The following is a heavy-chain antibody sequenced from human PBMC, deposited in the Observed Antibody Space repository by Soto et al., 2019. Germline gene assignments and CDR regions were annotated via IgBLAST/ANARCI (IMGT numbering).Heavy chain of an antibody. J-gene: IGHJ4*02. D-gene: IGHD6-13*01. CDR1: GFTFSDYY. Sequence: LSFAASGFTFSDYYMSWFRQAPGKGLEWVSYISGSGSTIHDADSVKGRFTISRDNAKNSLYLQMNSLRAEDTAVYYCARVGSILAAGTPDYWGQGTLVTVSS. CDR3: ARVGSILAAGTPDY. V-gene: IGHV3-11*01. CDR2: ISGSGSTI.